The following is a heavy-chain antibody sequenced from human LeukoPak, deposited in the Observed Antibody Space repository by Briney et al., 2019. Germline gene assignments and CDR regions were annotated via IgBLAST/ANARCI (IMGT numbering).Heavy chain of an antibody. V-gene: IGHV3-21*01. Sequence: GASLRLSCPASAFTFSDNSMSWVSPAPGKGLEWVSSISSSSDYIYCADSVKGRFTISKDNARNSLYLQMNCLRAEDTAVYYCARSRSVSNYKGMDVWGQGTTVTVSS. CDR2: ISSSSDYI. CDR1: AFTFSDNS. J-gene: IGHJ6*02. D-gene: IGHD5/OR15-5a*01. CDR3: ARSRSVSNYKGMDV.